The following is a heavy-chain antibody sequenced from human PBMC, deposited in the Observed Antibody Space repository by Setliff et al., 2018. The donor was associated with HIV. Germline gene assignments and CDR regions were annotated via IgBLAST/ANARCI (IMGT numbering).Heavy chain of an antibody. J-gene: IGHJ4*02. CDR3: ARGHSGNDY. Sequence: ASVKVSCKASGYTFTNYDISWVRQATGQGLEWMGRMNPNSGNTEYAQQFQGRVTMTRNTSISTAYMELSSLRSEDTAIYYCARGHSGNDYWGQGTLVTVSS. CDR2: MNPNSGNT. CDR1: GYTFTNYD. V-gene: IGHV1-8*02. D-gene: IGHD1-1*01.